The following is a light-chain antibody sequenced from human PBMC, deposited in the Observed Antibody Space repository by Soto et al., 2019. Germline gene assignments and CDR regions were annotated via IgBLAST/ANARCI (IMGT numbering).Light chain of an antibody. CDR2: DVS. V-gene: IGLV2-14*03. CDR3: SSYTSXFKLAV. J-gene: IGLJ1*01. CDR1: SSDVGGYNY. Sequence: QSALTQPASVSGSPGQSITIFFTGTSSDVGGYNYVSWYQQHPGSAPKLMIYDVSSRPSGVSNRFSGSKSGNTASLTISGLQAEDEADYYCSSYTSXFKLAVFGSGTKVTXL.